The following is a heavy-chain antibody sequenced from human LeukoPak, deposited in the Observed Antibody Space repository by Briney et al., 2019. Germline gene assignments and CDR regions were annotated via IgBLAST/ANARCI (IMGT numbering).Heavy chain of an antibody. D-gene: IGHD4-17*01. CDR3: ATGLRINSFGY. CDR1: GGSFSGYY. CDR2: INRGGDT. Sequence: SETLSLTCAVYGGSFSGYYWSWIRQPPGKGLEWIGEINRGGDTAYNPSLKSRVTISVDTSKNQFSLKLSSVTAADTAVYYCATGLRINSFGYWGQGTLVTVSS. V-gene: IGHV4-34*01. J-gene: IGHJ4*02.